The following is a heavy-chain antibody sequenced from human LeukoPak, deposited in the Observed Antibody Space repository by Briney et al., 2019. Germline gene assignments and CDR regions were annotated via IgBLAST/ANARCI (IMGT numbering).Heavy chain of an antibody. CDR2: ISYDGSNK. Sequence: GGSLRLSCAASGFTFSSYAMHWVRQAPGKGLEWVAVISYDGSNKYYADSVKGRFTISRDNSKNTLYLQMNSLRAEDTAVYYCASFDHIYRVVVITDDYWGQGTLVTVSS. V-gene: IGHV3-30*01. J-gene: IGHJ4*02. CDR3: ASFDHIYRVVVITDDY. D-gene: IGHD3-22*01. CDR1: GFTFSSYA.